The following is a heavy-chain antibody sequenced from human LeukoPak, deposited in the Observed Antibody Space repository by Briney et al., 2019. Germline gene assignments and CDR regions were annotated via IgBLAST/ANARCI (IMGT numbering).Heavy chain of an antibody. Sequence: SVKVSCKASGGTFSSYAISWVRQAPGQGLEWMGGIIPIFGTANYAQKFQGRVTITADESTSTAYMELSSLRSEDTAVYYCAGGAVRGVIVDYYYYGMDVWGQGATVTVSS. CDR1: GGTFSSYA. CDR2: IIPIFGTA. CDR3: AGGAVRGVIVDYYYYGMDV. V-gene: IGHV1-69*13. J-gene: IGHJ6*02. D-gene: IGHD3-10*01.